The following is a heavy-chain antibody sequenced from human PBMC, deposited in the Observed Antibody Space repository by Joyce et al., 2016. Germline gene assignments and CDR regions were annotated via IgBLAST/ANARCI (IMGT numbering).Heavy chain of an antibody. V-gene: IGHV3-30*18. D-gene: IGHD3-16*01. CDR2: IANDGNKK. CDR1: GFTFSNYG. J-gene: IGHJ4*02. CDR3: AKRYDYVDY. Sequence: QVQLVESGGGVVQPGRSLRLSCAASGFTFSNYGMHWVRLAPGKGLEWVAVIANDGNKKYYADSVKGRFTISRDNSKNTLYLQMNSLRAEDTAVYYCAKRYDYVDYWGQGTLVTVSS.